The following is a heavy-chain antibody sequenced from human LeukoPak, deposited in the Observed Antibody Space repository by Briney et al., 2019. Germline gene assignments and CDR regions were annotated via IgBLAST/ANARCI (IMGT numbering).Heavy chain of an antibody. J-gene: IGHJ4*02. CDR2: VHRSGST. CDR1: IDSTNGNY. Sequence: SETLSLTCAVSIDSTNGNYWSWVRHSPGKGLEWIGEVHRSGSTNYKPSLKRRVTISIDRSKDQISLELTSVTAADTAVYYCARELLNAPTPGAYWGQGILVTVSS. D-gene: IGHD2-21*01. CDR3: ARELLNAPTPGAY. V-gene: IGHV4-4*02.